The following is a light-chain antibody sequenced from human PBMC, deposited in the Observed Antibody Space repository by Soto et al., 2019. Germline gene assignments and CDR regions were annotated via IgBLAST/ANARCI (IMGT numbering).Light chain of an antibody. CDR1: SSNIGAGYD. CDR2: GNS. J-gene: IGLJ2*01. V-gene: IGLV1-40*01. CDR3: QSSDSSLSGHVV. Sequence: QSVLTQPPSVSGAPGQRVTISCTGSSSNIGAGYDVHWYQQLPGTAPKLLIYGNSNRPSGVPDRFSGSKSGTSASLAITGLQAEDEADDYCQSSDSSLSGHVVFGGGTKLTVL.